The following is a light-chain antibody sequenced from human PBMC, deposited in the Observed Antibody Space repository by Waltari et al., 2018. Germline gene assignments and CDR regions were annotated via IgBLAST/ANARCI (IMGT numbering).Light chain of an antibody. CDR3: AAWDTSLRGHVI. J-gene: IGLJ2*01. CDR1: NSNIGVNY. CDR2: RNS. Sequence: QSGLTQPPSASGTPGQRVTISCSGSNSNIGVNYVYCSQQFPRTAPHLLTSRNSLRPSGVSDRFSDSKSGASASLAISGLRSEDEADYYCAAWDTSLRGHVIFGGGTKLTVV. V-gene: IGLV1-47*01.